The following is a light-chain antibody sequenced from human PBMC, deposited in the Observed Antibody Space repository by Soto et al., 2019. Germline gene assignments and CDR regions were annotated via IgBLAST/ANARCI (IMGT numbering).Light chain of an antibody. CDR1: QSISGW. CDR3: QQYESYSGT. Sequence: DIQMTQSPSTLSASVGDRVTITCRASQSISGWLAWHQQKPGKAPKLLIYDASSLKRGVPSRFSGSGSGTEFTLTIASLQPDDFATYYCQQYESYSGTFGQGTKV. V-gene: IGKV1-5*01. CDR2: DAS. J-gene: IGKJ1*01.